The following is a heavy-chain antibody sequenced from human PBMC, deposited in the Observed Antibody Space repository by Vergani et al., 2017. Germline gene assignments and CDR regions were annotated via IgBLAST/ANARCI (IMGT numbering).Heavy chain of an antibody. Sequence: SHYMTWVRQAPGKGLEWVSTINIGGRTSYADSVKGRFTISRDNSKNTLILQMNGLRAEDTAVYYCARDRGCATISCYFSGAFDYWGLGTLVSVSS. J-gene: IGHJ4*02. V-gene: IGHV3-53*01. CDR3: ARDRGCATISCYFSGAFDY. CDR1: SHY. D-gene: IGHD2-2*01. CDR2: INIGGRT.